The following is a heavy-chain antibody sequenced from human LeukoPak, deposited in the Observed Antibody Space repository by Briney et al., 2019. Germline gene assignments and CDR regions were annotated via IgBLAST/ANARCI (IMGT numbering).Heavy chain of an antibody. J-gene: IGHJ4*02. Sequence: GGSLRLSCAASGFTFSSYEMNWVRQAPGKGLEWVSYISSSGSTIYYADSVKGRFTISRDKAKNSLYVQMNSLRAEDTAVYYCAKIRGDSTGWVLDYWGQGILGAVSS. CDR2: ISSSGSTI. D-gene: IGHD3-22*01. CDR1: GFTFSSYE. CDR3: AKIRGDSTGWVLDY. V-gene: IGHV3-48*03.